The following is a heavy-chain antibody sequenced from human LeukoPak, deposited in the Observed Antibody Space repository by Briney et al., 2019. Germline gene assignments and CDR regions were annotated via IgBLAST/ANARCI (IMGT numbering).Heavy chain of an antibody. CDR3: ATGGPLAREIDY. CDR1: GYTLTELS. D-gene: IGHD3-16*01. J-gene: IGHJ4*02. CDR2: FDPEDGET. Sequence: APVKVSCKVSGYTLTELSTHWVRQAPGKGLEWMGGFDPEDGETIYAQKFQGRVTMTEDTSTDTAYMELSSLRSEDTAVYYCATGGPLAREIDYWGQGTLVTVSS. V-gene: IGHV1-24*01.